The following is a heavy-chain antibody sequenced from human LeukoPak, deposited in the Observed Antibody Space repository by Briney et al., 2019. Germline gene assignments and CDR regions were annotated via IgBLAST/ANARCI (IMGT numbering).Heavy chain of an antibody. CDR1: GYSFTTSW. CDR2: IYPADSDT. J-gene: IGHJ4*02. V-gene: IGHV5-51*01. Sequence: GESLKISCKGSGYSFTTSWIGWVRQMPGKGMEWMGIIYPADSDTRYSPSFQGQVTISADKSITTAYLQWSSLKASDTAMYYCARQGSGYINYWGQGTLVTVSS. CDR3: ARQGSGYINY. D-gene: IGHD6-19*01.